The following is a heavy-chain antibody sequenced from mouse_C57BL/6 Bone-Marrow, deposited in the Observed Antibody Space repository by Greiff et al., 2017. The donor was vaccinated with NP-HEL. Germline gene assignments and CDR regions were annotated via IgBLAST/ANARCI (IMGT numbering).Heavy chain of an antibody. CDR2: IYPGDGDT. J-gene: IGHJ3*01. CDR3: ARGDDGYSWFAY. V-gene: IGHV1-82*01. D-gene: IGHD2-3*01. Sequence: QVQLQQSGPELVKPGASVKISCKASGYAFSSSWMNWVKQRPGQGLEWIGRIYPGDGDTNYNGKFKGKATLTADKSSSTAYMQLSSLTSEDSAVYFCARGDDGYSWFAYWGQGTLVTVSA. CDR1: GYAFSSSW.